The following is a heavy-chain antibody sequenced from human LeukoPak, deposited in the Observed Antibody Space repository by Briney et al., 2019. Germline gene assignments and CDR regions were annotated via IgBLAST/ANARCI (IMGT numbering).Heavy chain of an antibody. V-gene: IGHV3-48*03. CDR3: ARDGGYYYDSSGYSSFIDY. D-gene: IGHD3-22*01. J-gene: IGHJ4*02. Sequence: GGSLRLSCAASGFTFSSYEMNWARQAPGKGLEWVSYISGSGSTIYYADSVKGRFTISRDNAKNSLYLQMNSLRAEDTAVFYCARDGGYYYDSSGYSSFIDYWGQGTLVTVSS. CDR2: ISGSGSTI. CDR1: GFTFSSYE.